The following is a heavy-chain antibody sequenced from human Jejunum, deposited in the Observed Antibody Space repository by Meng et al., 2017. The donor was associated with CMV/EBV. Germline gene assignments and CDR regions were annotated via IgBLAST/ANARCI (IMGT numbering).Heavy chain of an antibody. CDR2: ISTTGDYI. D-gene: IGHD5-18*01. J-gene: IGHJ4*02. CDR1: FTFSIFS. Sequence: FTFSIFSLNWVPQAPGKGLEWVASISTTGDYISYADSVKGRFTISRDNAKNSAYLQMNSLRFEDTAMYYCATDRMDTSARRGFFDYWGQGALVTVSS. CDR3: ATDRMDTSARRGFFDY. V-gene: IGHV3-21*01.